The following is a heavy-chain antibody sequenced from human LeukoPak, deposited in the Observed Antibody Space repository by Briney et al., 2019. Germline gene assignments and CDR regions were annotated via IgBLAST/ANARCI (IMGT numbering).Heavy chain of an antibody. CDR1: GYTFTGYY. Sequence: VASVKVSCKASGYTFTGYYMHWVRQAPGQGLEWMGWINPSSGDTNSAQKFQGRVTMTRDTSISTAYMELTRLRSDDTAVYYCASDTCSGGTCYSCYWGQGTLVTVSP. J-gene: IGHJ4*02. V-gene: IGHV1-2*02. CDR2: INPSSGDT. CDR3: ASDTCSGGTCYSCY. D-gene: IGHD2-15*01.